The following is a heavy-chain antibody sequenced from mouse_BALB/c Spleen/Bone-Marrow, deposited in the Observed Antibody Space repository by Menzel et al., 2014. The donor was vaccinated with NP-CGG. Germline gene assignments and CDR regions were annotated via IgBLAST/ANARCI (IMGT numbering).Heavy chain of an antibody. CDR1: GYTFTNYW. D-gene: IGHD2-3*01. V-gene: IGHV1-69*02. Sequence: GAXXVRPGASVKLSCKASGYTFTNYWINWVKQRPGQGLEWIGNIYPSDSYANYNQKFKDKATLTVDKSSSTAYMQLSSPTSXXSXVXXXXRWLPYAMDYWXQXXSVTXSX. CDR3: XRWLPYAMDY. CDR2: IYPSDSYA. J-gene: IGHJ4*01.